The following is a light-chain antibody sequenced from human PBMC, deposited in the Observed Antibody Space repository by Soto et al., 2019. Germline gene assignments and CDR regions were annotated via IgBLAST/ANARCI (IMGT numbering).Light chain of an antibody. Sequence: IQMTQSPSSLSASVGDRVTITCQASQDIRHYLNWYQHKPWEAPKLLIYDASNLETGVPSRFSGGGSGTHFTLTISTLQPEDFSTYSCQQYDNLPLTFGGGTKVESK. CDR2: DAS. CDR1: QDIRHY. V-gene: IGKV1-33*01. CDR3: QQYDNLPLT. J-gene: IGKJ4*01.